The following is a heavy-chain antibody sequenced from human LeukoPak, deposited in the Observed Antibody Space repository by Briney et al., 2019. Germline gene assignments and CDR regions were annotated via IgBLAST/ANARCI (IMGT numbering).Heavy chain of an antibody. CDR3: ARGGYYGSGNYPSY. J-gene: IGHJ4*02. CDR2: INWSGGST. CDR1: GFSIDDYG. D-gene: IGHD3-10*01. V-gene: IGHV3-20*04. Sequence: GGSLRLSCAASGFSIDDYGMSWVRQAPGKGLEWVSGINWSGGSTSYADSVKGRFTISRDNAKNSLYLQMNSLRAEDTALYYCARGGYYGSGNYPSYWGQGTLVTVSS.